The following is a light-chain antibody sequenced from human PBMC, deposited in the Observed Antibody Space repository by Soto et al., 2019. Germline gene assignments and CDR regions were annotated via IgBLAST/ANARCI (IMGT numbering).Light chain of an antibody. CDR2: DTS. Sequence: EIVLTQSPGTLSLSPGERATLSCRASQSVTSNYLAWYQQKPGQAPGLLIYDTSTRASGVPDRFSGSGSGTDFTLTISRLEPEDFAVYYCQQYGSSPQWTFGQGTKVDIK. CDR1: QSVTSNY. CDR3: QQYGSSPQWT. J-gene: IGKJ1*01. V-gene: IGKV3-20*01.